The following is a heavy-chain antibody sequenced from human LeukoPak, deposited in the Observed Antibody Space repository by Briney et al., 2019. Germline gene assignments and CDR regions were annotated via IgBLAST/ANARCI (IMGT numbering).Heavy chain of an antibody. CDR3: ARGLEVGAYRPLDY. CDR2: VHSTGAT. J-gene: IGHJ4*02. D-gene: IGHD1-1*01. CDR1: GGSINHYY. V-gene: IGHV4-4*07. Sequence: SETVSLPCTVSGGSINHYYWSWIRQPAGKGLEWIGRVHSTGATDYNPSLKSRVTMSVDTSKNQFFVQVNSVTAADTAMYYCARGLEVGAYRPLDYWGQGTLVTVSS.